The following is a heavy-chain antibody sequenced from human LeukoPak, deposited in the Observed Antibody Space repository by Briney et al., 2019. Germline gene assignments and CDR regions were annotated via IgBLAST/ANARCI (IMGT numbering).Heavy chain of an antibody. CDR2: ITYSGST. D-gene: IGHD3-22*01. J-gene: IGHJ4*02. V-gene: IGHV4-59*01. CDR3: ARRIVGIEFDY. Sequence: SEALSLTCTVSGGSISSYYWSWIRQPPGKGLEWIGYITYSGSTKYNPSLKSRVTISLDTSKNQFSLKLDSVTAADTAVYYCARRIVGIEFDYWGQGTLVTVSS. CDR1: GGSISSYY.